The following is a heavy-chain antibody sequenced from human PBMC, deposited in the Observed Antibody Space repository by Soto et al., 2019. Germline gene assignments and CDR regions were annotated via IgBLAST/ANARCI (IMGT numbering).Heavy chain of an antibody. CDR3: ARDARGTRGFDEMDI. CDR2: INPNSGDT. J-gene: IGHJ4*02. Sequence: VASVKVSCKASGYIFTGYHIHWVRQAPGRGLEWMGWINPNSGDTEYAQNFQGRVTMTRDTSFNLVYMEMSGLMSDDTAVYYCARDARGTRGFDEMDIWGQGTPVTVSS. V-gene: IGHV1-2*02. D-gene: IGHD3-9*01. CDR1: GYIFTGYH.